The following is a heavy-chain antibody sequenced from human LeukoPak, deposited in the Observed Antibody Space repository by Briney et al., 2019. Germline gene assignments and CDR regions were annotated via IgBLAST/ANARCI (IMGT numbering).Heavy chain of an antibody. V-gene: IGHV3-23*01. CDR2: ISGSGGST. CDR1: GFTFSSYA. J-gene: IGHJ6*02. CDR3: AKYIMSPFNYDSSGYYYYYGMDV. Sequence: GGSLRLSCAASGFTFSSYAMSWVRQAPGKGLEWVSAISGSGGSTYYADSVKGRFTISRENSKNTLYLQMNSLRAEDTAVYYCAKYIMSPFNYDSSGYYYYYGMDVWGQGTTVTVSS. D-gene: IGHD3-22*01.